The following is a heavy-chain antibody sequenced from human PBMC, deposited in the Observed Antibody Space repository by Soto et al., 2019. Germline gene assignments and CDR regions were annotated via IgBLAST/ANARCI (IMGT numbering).Heavy chain of an antibody. V-gene: IGHV5-51*01. CDR3: ASGSTVYFDY. D-gene: IGHD3-10*01. J-gene: IGHJ4*02. Sequence: EVQLVQSGAVVREPGDSLKISCKGSAHSFTTYWIAWVRQMPGKGLEWMGIIYPYDSDTRYSPSFQGQVTISADKSISTAYLQWSSLKASDTAMYYCASGSTVYFDYWAQGTLVTVSS. CDR2: IYPYDSDT. CDR1: AHSFTTYW.